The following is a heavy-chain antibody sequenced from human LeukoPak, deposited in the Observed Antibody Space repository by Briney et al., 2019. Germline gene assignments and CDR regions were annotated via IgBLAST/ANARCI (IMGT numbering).Heavy chain of an antibody. CDR2: INHSRST. V-gene: IGHV4-34*01. CDR1: GGSFSGYY. Sequence: SETLSLTCAVYGGSFSGYYWSWIRQPPGKGLEWIGEINHSRSTNYNPSLKSRVTISVDTSKNQFSLKLSSVTAADTAVYYCARGRIQLWLNYWGQGTLVTVSS. CDR3: ARGRIQLWLNY. J-gene: IGHJ4*02. D-gene: IGHD5-18*01.